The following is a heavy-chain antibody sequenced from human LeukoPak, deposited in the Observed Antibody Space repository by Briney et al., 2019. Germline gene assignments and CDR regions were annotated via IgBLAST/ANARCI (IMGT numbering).Heavy chain of an antibody. CDR2: ITGSGERT. CDR1: GFIFSSSA. J-gene: IGHJ4*02. V-gene: IGHV3-23*01. D-gene: IGHD2-2*01. CDR3: ARDHAGIVLPAAVGAH. Sequence: GGSLRLSCAASGFIFSSSAMSWVRQAPGKGREWISTITGSGERTYYADSVKGRFTISRDNAKNSLYLQMNSLRAEDTAVYYCARDHAGIVLPAAVGAHWGQGTLVTVSS.